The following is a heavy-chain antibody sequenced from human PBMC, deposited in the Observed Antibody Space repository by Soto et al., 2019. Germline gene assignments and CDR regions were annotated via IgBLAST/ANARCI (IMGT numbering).Heavy chain of an antibody. Sequence: QVQVVESGGVVVPPGGSLRLSCVVSGFTFTSYSMHWVRQAPGKGLEWVSTFWYDASDKTYADSVEGRFTISRNPSRSTLFLQMDNLRADDTAIYYCVFGAWNEYFFDFWGQEILVTVSP. CDR1: GFTFTSYS. V-gene: IGHV3-33*01. J-gene: IGHJ4*02. CDR3: VFGAWNEYFFDF. D-gene: IGHD3-10*02. CDR2: FWYDASDK.